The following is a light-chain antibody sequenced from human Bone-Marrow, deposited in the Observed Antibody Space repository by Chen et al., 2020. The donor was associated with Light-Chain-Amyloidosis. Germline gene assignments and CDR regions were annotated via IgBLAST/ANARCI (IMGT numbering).Light chain of an antibody. CDR3: QQYSTSPLT. V-gene: IGKV3-20*01. CDR1: QSISSTY. J-gene: IGKJ4*01. CDR2: GVS. Sequence: ETELTPSPVTLSLSPGDRATLPCRTSQSISSTYLAWYQQKPGQAPRLLSYGVSSRATGIADRFSGSGSGTDFTLAISRLEPEDFAVYYCQQYSTSPLTFGGGTKVEIK.